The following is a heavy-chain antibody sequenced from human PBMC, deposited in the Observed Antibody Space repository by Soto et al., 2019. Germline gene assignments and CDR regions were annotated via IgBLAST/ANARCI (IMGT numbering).Heavy chain of an antibody. D-gene: IGHD3-22*01. J-gene: IGHJ4*02. CDR3: AKLRGGSGNYPIDY. CDR1: GFTFSSYA. CDR2: ISGSGGST. V-gene: IGHV3-23*01. Sequence: PGGSLRLSCAASGFTFSSYAMSWVRQAPGKGLEWVSAISGSGGSTYYADSVKGRFTISRDNSKNTLYLQMNSLRAEDTAVYYCAKLRGGSGNYPIDYWGQGTLVTVSS.